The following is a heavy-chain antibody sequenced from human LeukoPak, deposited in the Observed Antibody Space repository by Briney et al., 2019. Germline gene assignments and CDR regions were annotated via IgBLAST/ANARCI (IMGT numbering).Heavy chain of an antibody. CDR2: INPTGGST. CDR1: GYTFTSYY. J-gene: IGHJ4*02. CDR3: ARGRAYDSSGYDLLDH. D-gene: IGHD3-22*01. V-gene: IGHV1-46*01. Sequence: ASVKVSCKASGYTFTSYYMHWVRQAPGQGLVWMGIINPTGGSTSYAQKFQGRVTLTRDTSTTTVYMELYSLRSEDTAVYYCARGRAYDSSGYDLLDHWGQGTLVTVSS.